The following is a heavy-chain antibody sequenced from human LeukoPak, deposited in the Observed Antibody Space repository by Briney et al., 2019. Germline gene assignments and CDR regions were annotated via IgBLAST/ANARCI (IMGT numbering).Heavy chain of an antibody. CDR1: GFPFSTYS. CDR2: ITSTSDTI. V-gene: IGHV3-48*01. D-gene: IGHD1-26*01. CDR3: ASFPWDLRPT. Sequence: GGSLRLSCVTSGFPFSTYSMNWVRQAPGKGLEWLSYITSTSDTIYYADSVKGRFTISRDNAKNSQYLQMNSLRAEDTAVYYCASFPWDLRPTWGQGTLVSVAS. J-gene: IGHJ4*02.